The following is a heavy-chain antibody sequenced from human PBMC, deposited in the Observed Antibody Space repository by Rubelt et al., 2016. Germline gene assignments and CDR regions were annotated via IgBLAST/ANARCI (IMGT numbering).Heavy chain of an antibody. CDR3: GVRGVTVVY. Sequence: QVQLQQWGSGLLKPSETLSLTCAVYGGSFSGYYWTWIRQPPGKGLEWIGTINYNGNTYYVPSLMSRLTISVETSKNSFSLKLGLVTAADTAVYYCGVRGVTVVYWDQGTLVTVSS. J-gene: IGHJ4*02. D-gene: IGHD3-10*01. CDR2: INYNGNT. V-gene: IGHV4-34*01. CDR1: GGSFSGYY.